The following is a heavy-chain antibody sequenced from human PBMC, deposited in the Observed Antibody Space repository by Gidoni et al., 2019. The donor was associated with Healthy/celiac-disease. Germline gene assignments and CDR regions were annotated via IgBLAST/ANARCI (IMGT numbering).Heavy chain of an antibody. CDR2: MNPNSSNT. J-gene: IGHJ4*02. CDR1: GYTFPSSD. V-gene: IGHV1-8*01. D-gene: IGHD2-2*01. CDR3: ARGHLYCSSTSCSHFDY. Sequence: QVPLVQSGAEVKKPGASVKVSCKASGYTFPSSDINWVRQATGQGLEWMGWMNPNSSNTGYAQKFQGRVTMTRNTSISTAYMELSSLRSEDTAVYYCARGHLYCSSTSCSHFDYWGQGTLVTVSS.